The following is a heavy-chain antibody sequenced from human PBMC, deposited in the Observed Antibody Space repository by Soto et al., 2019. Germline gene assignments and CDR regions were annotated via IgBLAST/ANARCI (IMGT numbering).Heavy chain of an antibody. CDR2: ILKDGSDQ. V-gene: IGHV3-33*01. CDR3: ARDDDYTDNEFDY. D-gene: IGHD4-4*01. J-gene: IGHJ4*02. Sequence: QVQLAESGGGVVQPGRSLRLSCAATGFTFSNYGMHWVRQAPGKGLEWVAVILKDGSDQKYADSMKGRFTISRDNSENTLYLHMNSLRAEDTAVYYCARDDDYTDNEFDYWGQGTLVTVSS. CDR1: GFTFSNYG.